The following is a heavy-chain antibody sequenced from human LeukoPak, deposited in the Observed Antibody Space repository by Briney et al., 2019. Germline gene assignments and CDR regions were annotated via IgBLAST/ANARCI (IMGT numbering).Heavy chain of an antibody. CDR2: ISVYNGNT. Sequence: ASVKVSCEASGYTFTTYGISWVRPAPGQGLEWLGRISVYNGNTNYAQKLQGRVTMTTDTSTSTAYMELRSLRSDDTGVYYCARMILLLGDVLTVPPRGFDYWGQGTLVTVSS. J-gene: IGHJ4*02. CDR1: GYTFTTYG. V-gene: IGHV1-18*01. D-gene: IGHD3-9*01. CDR3: ARMILLLGDVLTVPPRGFDY.